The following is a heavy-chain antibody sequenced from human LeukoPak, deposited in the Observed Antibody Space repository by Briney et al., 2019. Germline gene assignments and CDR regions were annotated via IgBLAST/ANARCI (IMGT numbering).Heavy chain of an antibody. J-gene: IGHJ2*01. CDR2: TYYRSKWYS. CDR1: GDSVSSKSAS. V-gene: IGHV6-1*01. Sequence: SRTLSLTCAISGDSVSSKSASWNWIRQSPSRGLEWLGRTYYRSKWYSESAVSVKSRITINPDTSKNQFSLRLNSVTPEDTAVYYCARAQGYLDLWGRGTLVTVS. CDR3: ARAQGYLDL.